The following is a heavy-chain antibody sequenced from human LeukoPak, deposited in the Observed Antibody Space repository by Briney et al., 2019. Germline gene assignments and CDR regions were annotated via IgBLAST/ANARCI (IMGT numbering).Heavy chain of an antibody. V-gene: IGHV1-2*02. D-gene: IGHD6-19*01. CDR2: INPNSGVT. CDR3: ARGQQWLEAFDY. Sequence: ASVKVSCKASGYTFTGYYIHWVRQAPGQGLEWMGWINPNSGVTHYPQKFQGRVTMTRDTSIRTAYMEVSSLRSDDTAVYYCARGQQWLEAFDYWGLGTLVTVTS. J-gene: IGHJ4*02. CDR1: GYTFTGYY.